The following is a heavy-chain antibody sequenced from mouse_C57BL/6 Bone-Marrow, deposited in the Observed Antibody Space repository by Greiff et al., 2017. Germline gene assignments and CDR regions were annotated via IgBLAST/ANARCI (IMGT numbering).Heavy chain of an antibody. CDR2: IDPENGDT. Sequence: VQLQQSGAELVRPGASVKLSCTASGFNIKDDYMHWVKQRPEQGLEWIGWIDPENGDTEYASKLQGKATITADTSSNTAYLQLSSLTSEDTAVYYCATGFSYFGYGGQGTTLTVSS. V-gene: IGHV14-4*01. J-gene: IGHJ2*01. CDR3: ATGFSYFGY. CDR1: GFNIKDDY.